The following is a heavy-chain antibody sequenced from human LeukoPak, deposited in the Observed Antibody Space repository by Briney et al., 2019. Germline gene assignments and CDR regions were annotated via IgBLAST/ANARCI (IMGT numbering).Heavy chain of an antibody. CDR2: IYSGGST. Sequence: PGGSLRLSCAASGFTVSSNYMSWVRQAPGKGLEWVSVIYSGGSTYYADSVKGRFTISRDNSKNTLYLQMNSLRAEDTAVYYCARDLDYDSSGYYFDYWGQGTLVTVSS. D-gene: IGHD3-22*01. CDR3: ARDLDYDSSGYYFDY. V-gene: IGHV3-66*01. CDR1: GFTVSSNY. J-gene: IGHJ4*02.